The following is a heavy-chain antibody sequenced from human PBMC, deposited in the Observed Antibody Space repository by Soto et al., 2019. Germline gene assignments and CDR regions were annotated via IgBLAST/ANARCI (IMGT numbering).Heavy chain of an antibody. CDR3: ARLYTGYEAFDY. D-gene: IGHD5-12*01. Sequence: SETLSLTCSVSGGSINSGDYYWSWIRQSPGKGLEWIGYIYYSGSTYYNPSLKSRSTISIDTSKNQFFLDVDSVTAAETAVYYCARLYTGYEAFDYWGQGTLVTVSS. V-gene: IGHV4-30-4*01. CDR2: IYYSGST. CDR1: GGSINSGDYY. J-gene: IGHJ4*02.